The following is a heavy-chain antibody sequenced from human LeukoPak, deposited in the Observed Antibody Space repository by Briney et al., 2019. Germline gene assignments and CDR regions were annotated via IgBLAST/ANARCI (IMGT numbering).Heavy chain of an antibody. Sequence: GGSLRLSCAASGFTFSSYAMHWVRQAPGKGLEWVAVISYDGSNKYYADSVKGRFTISRDNSKNTLYLQMNSLRAEDTAVYYCARDAVRGVIDGGFDYWGQGTLVTVSS. CDR2: ISYDGSNK. V-gene: IGHV3-30-3*01. J-gene: IGHJ4*02. CDR3: ARDAVRGVIDGGFDY. D-gene: IGHD3-10*01. CDR1: GFTFSSYA.